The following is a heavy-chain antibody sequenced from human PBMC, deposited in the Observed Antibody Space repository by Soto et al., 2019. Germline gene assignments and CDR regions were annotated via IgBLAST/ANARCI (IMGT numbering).Heavy chain of an antibody. Sequence: SETLSLTCTVCGGSISSYYWSWIRQPPGKGLEWIGYIYYSGSTNYNPSLKSRVTISVDTSKNQFSLKLSSVTAADTAVYYCSRDRRHFDSRITQFDPWGQGTLVTVSS. J-gene: IGHJ5*02. CDR2: IYYSGST. CDR1: GGSISSYY. V-gene: IGHV4-59*01. CDR3: SRDRRHFDSRITQFDP. D-gene: IGHD3-22*01.